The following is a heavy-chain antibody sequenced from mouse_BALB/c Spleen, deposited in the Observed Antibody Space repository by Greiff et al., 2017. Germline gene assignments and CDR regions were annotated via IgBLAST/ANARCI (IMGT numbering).Heavy chain of an antibody. D-gene: IGHD1-1*01. J-gene: IGHJ1*01. CDR1: GFTFSSYA. Sequence: EVQLQQSGGGLVKPGGSLKLSCAASGFTFSSYAMSWVRQSPEKRLEWVAEISSGGSYTYYPDTVTGRFTISRDNAKNTLYLQMSSLKSEDTAMYYCARQGSYYGSSDWYFDVWGAGTTVTVSS. CDR3: ARQGSYYGSSDWYFDV. V-gene: IGHV5-9-4*01. CDR2: ISSGGSYT.